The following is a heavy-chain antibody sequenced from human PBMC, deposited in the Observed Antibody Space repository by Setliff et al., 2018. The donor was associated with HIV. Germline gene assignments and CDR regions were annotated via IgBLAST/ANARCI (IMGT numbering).Heavy chain of an antibody. J-gene: IGHJ4*02. CDR2: INWNGGST. Sequence: ETLSLTCFVSGYSISGDYYWGWIRQPPGKGLEWVSGINWNGGSTGYADSVKGRFTISSDNSKDTLFLQMNSLRAEDTAVYYCAKDLAFGFGELSHLFDYWGQGTLVTVSS. CDR1: GYSISGDYY. CDR3: AKDLAFGFGELSHLFDY. D-gene: IGHD3-10*01. V-gene: IGHV3-20*04.